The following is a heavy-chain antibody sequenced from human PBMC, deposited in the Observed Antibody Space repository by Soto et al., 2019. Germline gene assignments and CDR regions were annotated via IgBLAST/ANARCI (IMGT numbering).Heavy chain of an antibody. J-gene: IGHJ6*03. Sequence: GSLRLSCAASGFTVSSNYMSWVRQAPVKGLEWVSVIYSGGSTYYADSVKGRFTISRGNSKNTLYLQMNSLRAEDTAVYYCARVVSSGYYYYYMDVWGKGTTVTVSS. CDR2: IYSGGST. V-gene: IGHV3-66*01. CDR3: ARVVSSGYYYYYMDV. D-gene: IGHD6-19*01. CDR1: GFTVSSNY.